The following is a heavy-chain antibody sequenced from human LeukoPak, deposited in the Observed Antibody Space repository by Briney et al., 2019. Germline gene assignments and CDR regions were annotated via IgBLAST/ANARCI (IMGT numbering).Heavy chain of an antibody. CDR2: ISYDGSNK. J-gene: IGHJ4*02. Sequence: GGSLRLSCAASGFTFSSYGMHWVRQAPGKGLEWVAVISYDGSNKYYADSVKGRFTISRDNSKNTLYLQMNSLRAEDTAVYYCANGAAAAPPIDYWGQGTLVTVSS. V-gene: IGHV3-30*18. CDR3: ANGAAAAPPIDY. CDR1: GFTFSSYG. D-gene: IGHD6-13*01.